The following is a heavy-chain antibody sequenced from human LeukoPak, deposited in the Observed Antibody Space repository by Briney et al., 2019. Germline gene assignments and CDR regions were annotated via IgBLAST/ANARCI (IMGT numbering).Heavy chain of an antibody. V-gene: IGHV3-20*04. J-gene: IGHJ4*02. D-gene: IGHD3-10*01. Sequence: GGSLRLSCAASGFTFDDYGMSWVRQAPGKGLEWVSGINWNGGSTGYADSMKGRFTISRDNAKNSLYLQMNSLRAEDTALYYCARGYDYYGSGSYFDSWGQGTLVTVSS. CDR2: INWNGGST. CDR1: GFTFDDYG. CDR3: ARGYDYYGSGSYFDS.